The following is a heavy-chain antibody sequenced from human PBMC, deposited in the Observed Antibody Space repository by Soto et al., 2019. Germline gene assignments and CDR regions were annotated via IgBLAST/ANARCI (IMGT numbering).Heavy chain of an antibody. CDR3: AREGPAPYYYYGMDV. V-gene: IGHV1-18*01. CDR1: GYTFSSYG. Sequence: ASVKVSCKASGYTFSSYGFSWVRQAPGQGLEWMGWISGYNGNTNYAQNLQGRVTMTTDTSTSTAYMELRSLRSDDTAVYYCAREGPAPYYYYGMDVWGQGSTVTVSS. J-gene: IGHJ6*02. CDR2: ISGYNGNT.